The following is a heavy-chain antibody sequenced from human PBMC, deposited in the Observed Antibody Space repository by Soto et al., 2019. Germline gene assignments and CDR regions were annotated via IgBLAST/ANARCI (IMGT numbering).Heavy chain of an antibody. Sequence: ASVKVSCKASGGTFSSYAISWVRQAPGQGLEWMGGIIPIFGTANYAQKFQGRVTITADESTSTAYMELSSLRSEDTAVYYCARSYDFWCGYYFLGFDYWGQGTLVTVSS. CDR2: IIPIFGTA. V-gene: IGHV1-69*13. D-gene: IGHD3-3*01. CDR3: ARSYDFWCGYYFLGFDY. CDR1: GGTFSSYA. J-gene: IGHJ4*02.